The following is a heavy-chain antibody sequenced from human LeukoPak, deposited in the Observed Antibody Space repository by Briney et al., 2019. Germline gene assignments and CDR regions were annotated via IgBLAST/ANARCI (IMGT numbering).Heavy chain of an antibody. J-gene: IGHJ4*02. D-gene: IGHD5-18*01. Sequence: ASVKVSCKASGYTFTSYDINWVRQAPGQGLEWMGIINPSGGSTSYAQKFQGRVTMTRDTSTSTVYMELSSLRSEDTAVYYCARDQSDTAMASGGGFDYWGQGTLVTVSS. CDR2: INPSGGST. V-gene: IGHV1-46*01. CDR1: GYTFTSYD. CDR3: ARDQSDTAMASGGGFDY.